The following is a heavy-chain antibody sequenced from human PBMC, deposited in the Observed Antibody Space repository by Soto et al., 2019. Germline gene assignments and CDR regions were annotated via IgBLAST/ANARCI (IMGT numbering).Heavy chain of an antibody. D-gene: IGHD2-15*01. Sequence: SVKVSCKASGYTFTNYDINWVRQAPGQGLEWMGWMDPKSGNTDYAQKFQGRVTITRNTSISTAYLEVSSLSSEDTAVYFCARGRGWRDYWGQGTRVTVSS. J-gene: IGHJ4*02. CDR2: MDPKSGNT. CDR3: ARGRGWRDY. V-gene: IGHV1-8*01. CDR1: GYTFTNYD.